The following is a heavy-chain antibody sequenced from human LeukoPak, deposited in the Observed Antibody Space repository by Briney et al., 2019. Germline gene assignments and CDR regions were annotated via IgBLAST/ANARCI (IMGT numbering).Heavy chain of an antibody. V-gene: IGHV1-3*04. Sequence: ASVKVSCKTSGYTFTKFPIHWVRQAPGQRLKWMGWINTGNGQTKYSENFEGRVTMTRDTSTSTIYVEVRSLTSEDTGLYYRARYFGSGSYLDYWGQGTLLTVSS. CDR2: INTGNGQT. CDR3: ARYFGSGSYLDY. D-gene: IGHD3-10*01. J-gene: IGHJ4*02. CDR1: GYTFTKFP.